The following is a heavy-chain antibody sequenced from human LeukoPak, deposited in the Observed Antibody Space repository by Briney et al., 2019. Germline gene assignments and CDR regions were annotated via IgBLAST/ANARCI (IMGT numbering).Heavy chain of an antibody. CDR3: ARHLSITSSPNY. Sequence: GESLKISCKGYGYSFSSYWIAWVRQAPGKGLEWMGVIYPRDFRTTYSPSFQGQVTISADKSITTAYLQWSSLKASDTAMYYCARHLSITSSPNYWGPGTLVTVSS. J-gene: IGHJ4*02. CDR2: IYPRDFRT. V-gene: IGHV5-51*01. CDR1: GYSFSSYW. D-gene: IGHD3-10*01.